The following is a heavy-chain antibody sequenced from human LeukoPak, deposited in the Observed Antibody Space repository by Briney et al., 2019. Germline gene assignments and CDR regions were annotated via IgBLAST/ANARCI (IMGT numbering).Heavy chain of an antibody. D-gene: IGHD2-21*01. CDR1: GFSFNNCA. CDR2: IVGDGSKT. CDR3: AKQPYNFYYLDV. Sequence: GGSLRLSCAASGFSFNNCAMTWVRQAPGKGLEWVSTIVGDGSKTYYADSVKGRFTISSDNSRTLLFLHMNSLRAEDTAVYYCAKQPYNFYYLDVWGEGTTVTVSS. J-gene: IGHJ6*03. V-gene: IGHV3-23*01.